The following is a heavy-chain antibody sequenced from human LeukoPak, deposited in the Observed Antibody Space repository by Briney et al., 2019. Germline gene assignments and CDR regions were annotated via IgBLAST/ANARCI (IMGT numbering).Heavy chain of an antibody. CDR3: ARRIGVAAAGTYYFDY. V-gene: IGHV3-21*01. D-gene: IGHD6-13*01. CDR1: GFTFSSYS. Sequence: GGSLRLSCAASGFTFSSYSMNWVRQAPGKGLEWVSSISSSSSYIYYADSVKGRFTISRDNAKNSLYLQMNSLRAEDTAVYYCARRIGVAAAGTYYFDYWGQGTLVTVSS. J-gene: IGHJ4*02. CDR2: ISSSSSYI.